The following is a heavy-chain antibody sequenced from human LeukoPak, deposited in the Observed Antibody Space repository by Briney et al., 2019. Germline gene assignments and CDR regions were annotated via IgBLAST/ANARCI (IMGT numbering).Heavy chain of an antibody. D-gene: IGHD1-20*01. CDR3: AKCLGDGINYYFAH. Sequence: PGASLRLSCAASGFTFSSYAMGWARLAPGKGLEWVSLISGSGDNSYYADSVKGRFTISRDNSKNTLYLQMSSLRAEDTALYYCAKCLGDGINYYFAHWGQGTLVTVSS. J-gene: IGHJ4*02. CDR1: GFTFSSYA. V-gene: IGHV3-23*01. CDR2: ISGSGDNS.